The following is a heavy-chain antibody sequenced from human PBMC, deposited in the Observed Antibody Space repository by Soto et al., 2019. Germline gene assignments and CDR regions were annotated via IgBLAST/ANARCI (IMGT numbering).Heavy chain of an antibody. CDR3: AKGSDVARQELDY. CDR1: GFTFSNFG. Sequence: QVQLVESGGGVVQPGRSLRLSCAASGFTFSNFGMHWVRQAPGKGLEWVAAISADGSDKYFSDSVKGRFAISRDNSKNTLFLQMNSLRVEDTAVYYCAKGSDVARQELDYWGQGPLVTVSS. V-gene: IGHV3-30*18. D-gene: IGHD3-3*01. J-gene: IGHJ4*02. CDR2: ISADGSDK.